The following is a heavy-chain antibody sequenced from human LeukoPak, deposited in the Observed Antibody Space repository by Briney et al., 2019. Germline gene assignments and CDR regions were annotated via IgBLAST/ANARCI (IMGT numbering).Heavy chain of an antibody. CDR2: IYYSGST. CDR1: GGCSSSGGYY. CDR3: ASYITMVRQRGYYFDY. D-gene: IGHD3-10*01. V-gene: IGHV4-31*03. J-gene: IGHJ4*02. Sequence: QARCLTCTVSGGCSSSGGYYGSGVRQHPGKGLEWIGYIYYSGSTYYNPSLKSRVTISVDTSKNQFSLKLSSVTAADTAVYYCASYITMVRQRGYYFDYWGQGTLVTVSS.